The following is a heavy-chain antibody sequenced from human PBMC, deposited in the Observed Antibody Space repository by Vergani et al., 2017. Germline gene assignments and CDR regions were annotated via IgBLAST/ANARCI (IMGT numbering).Heavy chain of an antibody. CDR1: GGSISSSSYY. Sequence: QLQLQESGPGLVKPSETLSLTCTVSGGSISSSSYYWSWIRQPPGKGLEWIGYIYYSGSTNYNPSLKSRVTISVDTSKNQFSLKLSSVTAADTAVYYCARGYCSGGSCSIYGMDVWGQGTTVTVSS. CDR2: IYYSGST. J-gene: IGHJ6*02. D-gene: IGHD2-15*01. V-gene: IGHV4-61*01. CDR3: ARGYCSGGSCSIYGMDV.